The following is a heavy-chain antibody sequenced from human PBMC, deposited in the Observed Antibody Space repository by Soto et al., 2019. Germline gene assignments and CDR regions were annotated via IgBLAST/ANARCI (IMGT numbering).Heavy chain of an antibody. D-gene: IGHD2-2*01. Sequence: SETLSLTCAVYGGSFSGYYWSWIRQPPGKGLEWIGEINHSGSTNYNPSLKSRVTISVDTSKNQFSLKLSSVTAADTAVYYCARGRIVVVPDATDHPNSFDPWGQGTLVTVSS. CDR3: ARGRIVVVPDATDHPNSFDP. J-gene: IGHJ5*02. CDR1: GGSFSGYY. V-gene: IGHV4-34*01. CDR2: INHSGST.